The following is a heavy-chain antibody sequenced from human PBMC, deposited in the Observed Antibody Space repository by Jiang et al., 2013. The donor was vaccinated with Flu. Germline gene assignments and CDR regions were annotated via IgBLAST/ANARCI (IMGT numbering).Heavy chain of an antibody. CDR3: ARASGWYDGFDV. CDR1: GYTFVDYY. Sequence: VKVSCKASGYTFVDYYIHWVRQAPGQGLEWMGLINTYGGSTNYAPKFQGRVTMTRDTSTSTVHMELSSLTSEDTAVYYCARASGWYDGFDVWGQGTVVTVSS. D-gene: IGHD6-19*01. CDR2: INTYGGST. J-gene: IGHJ3*01. V-gene: IGHV1-46*01.